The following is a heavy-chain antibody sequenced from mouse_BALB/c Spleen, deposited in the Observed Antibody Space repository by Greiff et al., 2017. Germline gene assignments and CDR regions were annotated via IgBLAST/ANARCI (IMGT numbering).Heavy chain of an antibody. CDR3: ARHGNFEGYYAMDY. CDR2: ISSGGSYT. Sequence: EVKLMESGGGLVQPGGSLKLSCAASGFTFSSYGMSWVRQTPDKRLEWVATISSGGSYTYYPDSVKGRFTISRDNAKNTLYLQMSSLKSEDTAMYYCARHGNFEGYYAMDYWGQGTSVTVSS. V-gene: IGHV5-6*03. CDR1: GFTFSSYG. D-gene: IGHD2-1*01. J-gene: IGHJ4*01.